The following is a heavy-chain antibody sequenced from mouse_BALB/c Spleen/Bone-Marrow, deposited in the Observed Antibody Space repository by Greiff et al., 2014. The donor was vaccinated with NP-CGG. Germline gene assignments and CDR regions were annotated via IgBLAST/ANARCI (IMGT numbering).Heavy chain of an antibody. Sequence: DLVKPGASVKLSCKASGYTFTSYWINWIKQRPGQGLAWIGRIAPGSGSTYYNEMFKGKATLTVDTSSSTAYIQLSSLSSEDSAVYFCARSRDGYFDVWGAGTTVTVSS. J-gene: IGHJ1*01. CDR3: ARSRDGYFDV. CDR2: IAPGSGST. CDR1: GYTFTSYW. V-gene: IGHV1S41*01.